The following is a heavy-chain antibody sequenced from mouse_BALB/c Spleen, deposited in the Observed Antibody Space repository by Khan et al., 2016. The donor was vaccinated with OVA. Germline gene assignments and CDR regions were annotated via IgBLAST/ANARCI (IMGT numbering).Heavy chain of an antibody. D-gene: IGHD2-3*01. J-gene: IGHJ3*01. Sequence: QVQLQQSGIELVRPGASVKLSCKASGYTFTNYWINWVKQRPGQGLEWIGNIYPSDSYSNYNQRFKDKATLTVDKSSSTAYLLLSSPTSEDSAVYYCTREGFDGSSFAYWGQGTLVTVSA. CDR3: TREGFDGSSFAY. CDR2: IYPSDSYS. V-gene: IGHV1-69*02. CDR1: GYTFTNYW.